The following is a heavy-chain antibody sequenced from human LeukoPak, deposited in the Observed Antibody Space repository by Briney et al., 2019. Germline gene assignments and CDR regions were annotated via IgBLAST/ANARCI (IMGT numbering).Heavy chain of an antibody. D-gene: IGHD3-16*01. CDR3: ARDLAFSS. CDR1: GFTVSSNY. V-gene: IGHV3-53*01. Sequence: GGSLRLSCAPSGFTVSSNYMSWVRQAPGKGLECVSLIFSGGSTYYADSVKGRFTISRDNSKNTLYLQMNSLRAEDTAVYYCARDLAFSSWGQGTLVTVSS. J-gene: IGHJ5*02. CDR2: IFSGGST.